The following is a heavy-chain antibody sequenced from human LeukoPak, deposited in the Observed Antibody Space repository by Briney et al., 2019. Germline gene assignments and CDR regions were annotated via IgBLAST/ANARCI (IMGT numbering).Heavy chain of an antibody. V-gene: IGHV4-59*11. J-gene: IGHJ6*04. Sequence: SETLSLTCAVSGASISSHYWSWIRRPPGKGLEWIGYTSGSISDNPSLKSRVAVSVDPSQNQVSLSLTSVTAADTAVYYCARVHAIFGLDTTDFHLDVWGKGTTVTVSS. CDR3: ARVHAIFGLDTTDFHLDV. CDR2: TSGSI. D-gene: IGHD3/OR15-3a*01. CDR1: GASISSHY.